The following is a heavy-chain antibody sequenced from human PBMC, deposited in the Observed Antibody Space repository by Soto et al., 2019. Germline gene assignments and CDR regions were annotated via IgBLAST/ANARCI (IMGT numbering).Heavy chain of an antibody. J-gene: IGHJ6*04. D-gene: IGHD3-10*01. CDR3: AKVAYYGSGSYYRPGPMDV. CDR2: ISGSGGST. Sequence: GGSMRLSCAASGFTLSSYAMSGVRQAPGKGLEWVSAISGSGGSTYYADSVKGRFTISRDNSKNTLYLQMNSLRAEDTAVYYCAKVAYYGSGSYYRPGPMDVWGKGTTVTVSS. CDR1: GFTLSSYA. V-gene: IGHV3-23*01.